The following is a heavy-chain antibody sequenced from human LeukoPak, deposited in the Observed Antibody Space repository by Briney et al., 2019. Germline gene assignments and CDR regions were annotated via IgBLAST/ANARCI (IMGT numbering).Heavy chain of an antibody. V-gene: IGHV3-23*01. Sequence: GGSLRLSCAASGFTFSSYAMSWVRQAPAKGLEWVSGIIGSGTYTSDADSVKGRFTISRDNSKNTLYLQMNSLRAEDTAVYYCAKSIAGSGTPYFDYWGQGTLVTVSS. D-gene: IGHD6-6*01. J-gene: IGHJ4*02. CDR1: GFTFSSYA. CDR3: AKSIAGSGTPYFDY. CDR2: IIGSGTYT.